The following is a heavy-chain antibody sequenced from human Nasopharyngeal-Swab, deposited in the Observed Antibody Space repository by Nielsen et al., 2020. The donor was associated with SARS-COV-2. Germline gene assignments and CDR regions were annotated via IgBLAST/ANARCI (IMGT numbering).Heavy chain of an antibody. CDR1: GYTFTSYG. J-gene: IGHJ6*02. CDR2: ISAYNGNT. Sequence: ASVKVSCKASGYTFTSYGISWVRQAPGQGLEWMGWISAYNGNTNYAQKLQGRVTMTTDTSTSTAYMELRRLRSDDTAVYYCARPQYQLLNYYYYGMDVLGQGTTVTVSS. CDR3: ARPQYQLLNYYYYGMDV. V-gene: IGHV1-18*04. D-gene: IGHD2-2*01.